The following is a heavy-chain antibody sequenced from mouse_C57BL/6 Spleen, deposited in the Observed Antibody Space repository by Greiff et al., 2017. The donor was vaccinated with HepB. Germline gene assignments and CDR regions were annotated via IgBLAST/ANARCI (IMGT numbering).Heavy chain of an antibody. CDR3: ARSGYYGSSYWFAY. CDR1: GYAFSSSW. D-gene: IGHD1-1*01. J-gene: IGHJ3*01. CDR2: IYPGDGDT. Sequence: QVQLQQSGPELVKPGASVKISCKASGYAFSSSWMNWVKQRPGKGLEWIGRIYPGDGDTNYNGKFKGKATLTADKSSSTAYVQLSSLTSEDSAVYFCARSGYYGSSYWFAYWGQGTLVTVSA. V-gene: IGHV1-82*01.